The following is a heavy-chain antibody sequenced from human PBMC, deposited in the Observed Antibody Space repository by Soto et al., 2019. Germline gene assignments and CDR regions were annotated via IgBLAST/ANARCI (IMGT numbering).Heavy chain of an antibody. V-gene: IGHV3-23*01. CDR3: ARVASDYINSVDH. J-gene: IGHJ4*02. Sequence: EVHLLESGGDLVQPGGSLRLSCAASGFTFNAYAMTWVRQAPGKGLEWVSAIGGSGGNRYYAASVKGRFTISRDNSKDTVDLQMGSLRVEDTAVYYCARVASDYINSVDHWGQGILVTVSS. CDR2: IGGSGGNR. CDR1: GFTFNAYA. D-gene: IGHD4-4*01.